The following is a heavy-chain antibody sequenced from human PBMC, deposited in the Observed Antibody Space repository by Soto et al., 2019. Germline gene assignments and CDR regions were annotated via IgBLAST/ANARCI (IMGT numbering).Heavy chain of an antibody. CDR1: GFTFSRHW. V-gene: IGHV3-48*01. CDR3: ARRSPSLNAFDI. Sequence: GSLRLSCAASGFTFSRHWMSWLRQAPGKGLEWVSYITSSSSPIYYADSVEGRFTISRDNAKNSLYLQMNSLRAEDTAVYYCARRSPSLNAFDIWGQGTMVTVSS. CDR2: ITSSSSPI. J-gene: IGHJ3*02.